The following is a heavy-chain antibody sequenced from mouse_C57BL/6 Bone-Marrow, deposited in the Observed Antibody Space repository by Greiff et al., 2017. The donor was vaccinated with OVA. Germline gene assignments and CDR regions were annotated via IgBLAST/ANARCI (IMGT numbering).Heavy chain of an antibody. CDR2: ISSGGDYI. CDR1: GFTFSSYA. CDR3: TRVDGYYSFAY. J-gene: IGHJ3*01. D-gene: IGHD2-3*01. Sequence: EVKLVESGEGLVKPGGSLKLSCAASGFTFSSYAMSWVRQTPEKRLEWVAYISSGGDYIYYADTVKGRFTISRDNARNTLYLQMSSLKSEDTAMYYCTRVDGYYSFAYWGQGTLVTVSA. V-gene: IGHV5-9-1*02.